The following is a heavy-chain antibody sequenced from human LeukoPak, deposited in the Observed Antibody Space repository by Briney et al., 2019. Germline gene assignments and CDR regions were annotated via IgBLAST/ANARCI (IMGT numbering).Heavy chain of an antibody. V-gene: IGHV3-30*02. Sequence: PGGSLRLSCGASGFVFDDYDMHWVRQAPGKGLEWVAFIRSDGYHTYYTDSVKGRFIITRDNFKNTLYLQMNSLRLEDMAVYYCAQPSGSGVDYWGRGTRVTVSS. J-gene: IGHJ4*02. CDR1: GFVFDDYD. CDR3: AQPSGSGVDY. D-gene: IGHD1-26*01. CDR2: IRSDGYHT.